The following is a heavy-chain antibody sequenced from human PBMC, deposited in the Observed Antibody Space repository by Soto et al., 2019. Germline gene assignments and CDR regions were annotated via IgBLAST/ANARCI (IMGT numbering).Heavy chain of an antibody. Sequence: SATLSLTCAVSGDSVRSIYHWAWIRQPPGPGLEWVASIYHTGTTYYNPSLTSRVTISVDTSRNQFSLKMNSVTAADSAVSYCARTYTGGYYPYFGQG. CDR1: GDSVRSIYH. CDR3: ARTYTGGYYPY. D-gene: IGHD3-3*01. CDR2: IYHTGTT. V-gene: IGHV4-38-2*01. J-gene: IGHJ4*02.